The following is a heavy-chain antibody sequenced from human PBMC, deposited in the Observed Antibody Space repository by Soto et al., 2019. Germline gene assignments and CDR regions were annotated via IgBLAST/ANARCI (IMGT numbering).Heavy chain of an antibody. CDR1: GGSFSGYY. CDR2: INHSGST. CDR3: ARGELYSSGWYNYYYYGLDV. D-gene: IGHD6-19*01. Sequence: QVQLQQSGAGLLKPSETLSLTCAVYGGSFSGYYWSWIRQPPGKGLEWIGEINHSGSTNYNPSLKSLVTLSVDTSKNRLSLILGSVAASDAAVYYCARGELYSSGWYNYYYYGLDVWGQGTTVTVSS. J-gene: IGHJ6*02. V-gene: IGHV4-34*01.